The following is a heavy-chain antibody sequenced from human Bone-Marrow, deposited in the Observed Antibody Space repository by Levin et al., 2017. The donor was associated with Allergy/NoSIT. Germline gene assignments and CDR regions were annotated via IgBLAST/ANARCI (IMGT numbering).Heavy chain of an antibody. Sequence: SETLSLTCTVSGGSISSRTYYWGWIRQPPGKGLEWIGSINSGGTTYRNPSLESRLTLSVDSSSNQFSLRLSSVTAADTAVYYCARLGGGNGDYVPWGRHQTSGYFDIWGRGTLVTVSS. V-gene: IGHV4-39*01. CDR3: ARLGGGNGDYVPWGRHQTSGYFDI. D-gene: IGHD4-17*01. CDR1: GGSISSRTYY. CDR2: INSGGTT. J-gene: IGHJ2*01.